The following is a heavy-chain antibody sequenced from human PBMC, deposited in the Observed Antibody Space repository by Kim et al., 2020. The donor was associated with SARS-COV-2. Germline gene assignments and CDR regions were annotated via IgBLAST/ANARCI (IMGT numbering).Heavy chain of an antibody. V-gene: IGHV3-33*08. J-gene: IGHJ4*02. D-gene: IGHD1-26*01. CDR3: ARDPSEELLSFDY. Sequence: GGSLRLSCAASGFTFSSCAIHWVRQAPGKGLEWVAVIWYDGSNKYYADSVKGRFTISRDNSKNTLYLQMNSLRAEDTAVYYCARDPSEELLSFDYCGQGT. CDR2: IWYDGSNK. CDR1: GFTFSSCA.